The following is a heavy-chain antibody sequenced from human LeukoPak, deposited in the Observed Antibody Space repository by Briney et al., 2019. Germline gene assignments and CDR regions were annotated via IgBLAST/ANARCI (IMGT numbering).Heavy chain of an antibody. CDR3: ARGKGWGGITTAGYGMDV. V-gene: IGHV3-74*01. Sequence: GGPLRLFCAASGFTFSNYWMHWVRQAPGKGLVLVSRGNTDGSSTNYADSVKGRFTISRDNAKNTLYLQMNSLRGEDTAVYYCARGKGWGGITTAGYGMDVWGQGTTVTVSS. CDR1: GFTFSNYW. J-gene: IGHJ6*02. D-gene: IGHD6-13*01. CDR2: GNTDGSST.